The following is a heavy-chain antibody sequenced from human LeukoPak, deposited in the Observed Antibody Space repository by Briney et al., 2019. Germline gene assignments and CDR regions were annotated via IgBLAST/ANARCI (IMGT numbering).Heavy chain of an antibody. CDR1: GFTFSDYY. Sequence: GGSLRLSCAASGFTFSDYYMSWIRQAPGKGLEWVSYISSSGSTIYYVDSVKGRFTISRDNAKNSLYLQMNSLRAEDTAVYYCARDVHGNSDQFDYWGQGTLVTVSS. J-gene: IGHJ4*02. V-gene: IGHV3-11*01. CDR3: ARDVHGNSDQFDY. CDR2: ISSSGSTI. D-gene: IGHD4-23*01.